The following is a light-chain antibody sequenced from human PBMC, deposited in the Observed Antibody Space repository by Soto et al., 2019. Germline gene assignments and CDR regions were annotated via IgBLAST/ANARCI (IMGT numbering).Light chain of an antibody. J-gene: IGKJ5*01. CDR3: QQRSNWPPIT. CDR2: DAS. CDR1: QSVSSY. Sequence: EIVLTQSPATLSLSPGERATLSCRASQSVSSYLALYQQKPGQAPRLLIYDASNRATGIPGRFSGSGSGTDFTLTISSLEPEDFAVYYCQQRSNWPPITFGQGTRLEIK. V-gene: IGKV3-11*01.